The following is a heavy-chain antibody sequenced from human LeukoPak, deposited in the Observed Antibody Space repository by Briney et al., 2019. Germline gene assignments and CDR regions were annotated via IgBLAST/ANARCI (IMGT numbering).Heavy chain of an antibody. J-gene: IGHJ6*03. CDR2: ISYDGSNK. D-gene: IGHD6-13*01. CDR1: GFTFSSYA. CDR3: ARVYSSSWYFGYLYIDV. V-gene: IGHV3-30-3*01. Sequence: PGGSLRLSCAASGFTFSSYAMHWVRQAPGKGLEWVAVISYDGSNKYYADSVKGRFTISRDNSKNTLYLQMNNLRAEDTAVYYCARVYSSSWYFGYLYIDVWGNGTTVTVSS.